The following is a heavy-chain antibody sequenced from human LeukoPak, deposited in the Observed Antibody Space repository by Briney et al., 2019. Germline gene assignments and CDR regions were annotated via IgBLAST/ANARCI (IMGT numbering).Heavy chain of an antibody. V-gene: IGHV4-61*02. CDR3: ARGHCSGGSCASEYY. D-gene: IGHD2-15*01. Sequence: SQTLSLTCTVSGGSISSGDYYWNWIRQPAGKGLEWIGRIYTSGSTNYNPSLKSRVTISVDTSKNQFSLRLSSVTAADTAVYYCARGHCSGGSCASEYYWGQGTLVTVSS. CDR1: GGSISSGDYY. J-gene: IGHJ4*02. CDR2: IYTSGST.